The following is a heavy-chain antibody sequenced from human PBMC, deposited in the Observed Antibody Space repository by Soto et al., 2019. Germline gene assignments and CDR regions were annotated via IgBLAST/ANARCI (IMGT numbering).Heavy chain of an antibody. D-gene: IGHD3-10*01. J-gene: IGHJ4*02. CDR2: IRDRAYSYAT. V-gene: IGHV3-73*01. Sequence: VLLVESGGGLVQPGGSLKLSCAASGFVFKDSSIHWVRQASGKGLEWVGRIRDRAYSYATAYAASVKGRFTISRDDSSNTAYLQMNSLKTEDTAIYYCTRLISAAQDYRGQGTLVTVSS. CDR1: GFVFKDSS. CDR3: TRLISAAQDY.